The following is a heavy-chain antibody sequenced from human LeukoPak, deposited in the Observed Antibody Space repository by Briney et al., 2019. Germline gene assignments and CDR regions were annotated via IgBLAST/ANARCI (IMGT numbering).Heavy chain of an antibody. D-gene: IGHD5-18*01. V-gene: IGHV3-23*01. J-gene: IGHJ4*02. CDR2: ISGSGGST. CDR3: ASAGRGYSYGYFGY. CDR1: GFTFSSYA. Sequence: PGGSLRLSCAASGFTFSSYAMSWVRQAPGKGLEWVSAISGSGGSTYYADSVKGRFTISRDNSKNTLYLQMNSLRAEDTAVYYCASAGRGYSYGYFGYWGQGTLVTVSS.